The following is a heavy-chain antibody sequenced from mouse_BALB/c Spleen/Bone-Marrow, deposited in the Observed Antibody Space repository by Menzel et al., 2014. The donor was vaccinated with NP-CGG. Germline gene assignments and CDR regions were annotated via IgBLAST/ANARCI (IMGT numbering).Heavy chain of an antibody. CDR2: IAPGSGST. CDR1: GYTFTSYW. CDR3: ARESYYYENYAMDY. Sequence: DLVKPGASVKLSCKASGYTFTSYWINWIKQRPGQGLEWIGRIAPGSGSTYYNEMFKGKATLTVDTSSSTAYIQLSSLSSEDSAVYVCARESYYYENYAMDYWGQGTSVTVSS. J-gene: IGHJ4*01. V-gene: IGHV1S41*01. D-gene: IGHD1-1*01.